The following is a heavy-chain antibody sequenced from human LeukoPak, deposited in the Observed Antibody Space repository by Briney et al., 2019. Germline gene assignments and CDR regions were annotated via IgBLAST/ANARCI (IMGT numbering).Heavy chain of an antibody. D-gene: IGHD6-19*01. Sequence: PGGPLGSSGAAPGLTFSPNVLGWAGKVQGKGPGGASAFSGIGENTHYADSVKGRFTISRDNSKNTLYLQMNSLRAEDTAVYYCAKEGYSGGWYRHYYYYGMDVWGQGTTVTVSS. CDR2: FSGIGENT. CDR1: GLTFSPNV. J-gene: IGHJ6*02. V-gene: IGHV3-23*01. CDR3: AKEGYSGGWYRHYYYYGMDV.